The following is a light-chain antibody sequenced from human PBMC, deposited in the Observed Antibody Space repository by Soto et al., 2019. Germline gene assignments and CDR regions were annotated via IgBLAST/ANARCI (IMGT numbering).Light chain of an antibody. CDR1: SPSIAGNT. V-gene: IGLV1-44*01. CDR3: AAWDDNLHGPI. J-gene: IGLJ2*01. Sequence: QSVLTQPPSASGTPGQRVTISCSVSSPSIAGNTVNWYQHVPGTAPPLLIYLNNQRPSGVPDRFSGSKSGTSASLAISALQAEDEADYYCAAWDDNLHGPIFGGGTKLTVL. CDR2: LNN.